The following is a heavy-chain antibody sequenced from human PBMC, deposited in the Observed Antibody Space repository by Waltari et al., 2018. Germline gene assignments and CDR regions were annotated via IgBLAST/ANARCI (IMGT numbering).Heavy chain of an antibody. CDR1: GYSISSGYY. CDR2: IYHSGRT. CDR3: ARDPGYYYDSSGYIDY. V-gene: IGHV4-38-2*02. Sequence: QVQLQESGPGLVKPSETLSLTCAVSGYSISSGYYWGWIRQPPGKGLEWIGSIYHSGRTYYNPSLKIRVTISVDTSKNQFSLKLSSVTAADTAVYYCARDPGYYYDSSGYIDYWGQGTLVTVSS. D-gene: IGHD3-22*01. J-gene: IGHJ4*02.